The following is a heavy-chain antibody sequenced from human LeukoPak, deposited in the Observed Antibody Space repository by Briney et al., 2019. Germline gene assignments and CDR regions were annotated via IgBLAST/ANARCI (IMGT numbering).Heavy chain of an antibody. Sequence: GSSVKVSCKASGGTFSSYAISWVRQAPGQGLEWMGRIIPILGIANYAQKFQGRVTITADKSTSTAYMELSSLRSEDTAVYYCARVDTAMVIDYWSQGTLVTVSS. J-gene: IGHJ4*02. CDR2: IIPILGIA. D-gene: IGHD5-18*01. CDR3: ARVDTAMVIDY. CDR1: GGTFSSYA. V-gene: IGHV1-69*04.